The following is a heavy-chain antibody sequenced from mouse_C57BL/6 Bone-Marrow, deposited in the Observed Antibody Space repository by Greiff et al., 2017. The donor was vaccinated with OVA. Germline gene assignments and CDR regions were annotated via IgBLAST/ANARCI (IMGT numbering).Heavy chain of an antibody. CDR3: TRDYDYSNYAMDY. D-gene: IGHD2-4*01. Sequence: EVKLVESGAGLVKPGGSLKLSCAASGFTFSSYAMSWVRQTPEKRLEWVAYISSGGDYIYYADTVKGRFTISRDNARNTLYLQMSSLKSEDTAMYYCTRDYDYSNYAMDYWGQGTSVTVSS. CDR1: GFTFSSYA. CDR2: ISSGGDYI. V-gene: IGHV5-9-1*02. J-gene: IGHJ4*01.